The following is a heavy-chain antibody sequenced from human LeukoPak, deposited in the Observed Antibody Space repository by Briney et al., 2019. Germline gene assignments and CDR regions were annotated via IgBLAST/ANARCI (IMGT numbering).Heavy chain of an antibody. V-gene: IGHV1-2*02. D-gene: IGHD3-22*01. J-gene: IGHJ4*02. Sequence: ASVKVSCKASGYTFTGYYMHWVRQAPGQGLEWMGWINPNSGGTNYAQKFQGRVTMTRDTSISTAYMELSRLRSDDTAVYCCARAGYYDSSGYFNWGQGTLVTVSS. CDR3: ARAGYYDSSGYFN. CDR2: INPNSGGT. CDR1: GYTFTGYY.